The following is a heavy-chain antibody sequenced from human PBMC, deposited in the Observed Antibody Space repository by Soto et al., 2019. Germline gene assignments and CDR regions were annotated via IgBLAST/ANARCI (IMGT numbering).Heavy chain of an antibody. Sequence: QVQLQQSGPGLVKPSQTLSLTCDISGDSVSSNSAAWNWIRQTPSRGLEWLGRTYYRSKWYSNYALSVKSRVTVNPDTFKNQFSLQLNSVTPEDTAVYYCARGSWDDVSGHYYMDVWGKGTTVTVSS. CDR1: GDSVSSNSAA. V-gene: IGHV6-1*01. CDR3: ARGSWDDVSGHYYMDV. J-gene: IGHJ6*03. D-gene: IGHD1-1*01. CDR2: TYYRSKWYS.